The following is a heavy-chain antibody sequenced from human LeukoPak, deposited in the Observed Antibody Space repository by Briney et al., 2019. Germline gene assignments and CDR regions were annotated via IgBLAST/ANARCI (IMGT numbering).Heavy chain of an antibody. V-gene: IGHV5-51*01. D-gene: IGHD6-13*01. CDR1: GYSFTSYW. Sequence: GESLKISCRGSGYSFTSYWIGWGRQMPGKGLEWRGIIYPGDSDTRYSPSFQGQVTISADKSISTAYLQWSSLKASDTAMYYCARQHSSSGGRWFDPWGQGTLVTVSS. J-gene: IGHJ5*02. CDR3: ARQHSSSGGRWFDP. CDR2: IYPGDSDT.